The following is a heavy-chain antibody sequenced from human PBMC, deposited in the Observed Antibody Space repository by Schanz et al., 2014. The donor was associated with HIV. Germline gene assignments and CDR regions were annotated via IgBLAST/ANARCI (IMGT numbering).Heavy chain of an antibody. CDR3: ARDRPVIVGATRADGGTDFDY. Sequence: QVQLVQSGAEVKKPGSSVKVSCKASGGTFSSYAISWVRQAPGQGLEWMGGIIPIFGTTNYAQKFQGRVTITADESTSTAYMELSSLRSEDTAVYYCARDRPVIVGATRADGGTDFDYWGQGTLVSVSS. D-gene: IGHD1-26*01. J-gene: IGHJ4*02. V-gene: IGHV1-69*01. CDR1: GGTFSSYA. CDR2: IIPIFGTT.